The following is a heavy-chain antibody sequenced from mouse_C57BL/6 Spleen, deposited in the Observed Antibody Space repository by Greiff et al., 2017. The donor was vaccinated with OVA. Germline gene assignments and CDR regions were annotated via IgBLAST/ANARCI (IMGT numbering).Heavy chain of an antibody. Sequence: VQLQQPGAELVRPGSSVKLSCKASGYTFTSYWMHWVKQRPIQGLEWIGNIDPSDSETHYNQKFKDKATLTVDKSSSTAYMQLSSLTSEDSAVYYCARDYYGRDWYFDVWGTGTTVTVSS. CDR2: IDPSDSET. CDR3: ARDYYGRDWYFDV. J-gene: IGHJ1*03. CDR1: GYTFTSYW. V-gene: IGHV1-52*01. D-gene: IGHD1-1*01.